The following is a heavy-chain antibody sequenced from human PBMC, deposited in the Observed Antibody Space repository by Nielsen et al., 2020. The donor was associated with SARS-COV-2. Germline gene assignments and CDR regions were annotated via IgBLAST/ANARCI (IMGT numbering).Heavy chain of an antibody. CDR2: IYPGDSDT. Sequence: KVSCKGSGYSFTSYWIGWVRQMPGKGLEWMGIIYPGDSDTRYSPSFQGQVTISADKSISTAYLQWSSLKASDTAMYYCARLHAGRFLEWLLSKRYFDYWGQRTLVTVSS. CDR1: GYSFTSYW. CDR3: ARLHAGRFLEWLLSKRYFDY. V-gene: IGHV5-51*01. J-gene: IGHJ4*02. D-gene: IGHD3-3*01.